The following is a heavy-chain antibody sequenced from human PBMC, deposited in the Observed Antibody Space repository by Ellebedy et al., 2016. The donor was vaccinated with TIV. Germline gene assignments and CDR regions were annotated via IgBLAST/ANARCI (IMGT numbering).Heavy chain of an antibody. Sequence: ASVKVSCKASGYTFTSYGISWVRQAPGQGLEWRIINPSGGSTSYAQKFQGRVTMTTDTSTSTAYMELRSLSSDDTAVYYCARVVDYYDSSGLDYWGQGTLVTVSS. V-gene: IGHV1-18*04. CDR1: GYTFTSYG. D-gene: IGHD3-22*01. CDR3: ARVVDYYDSSGLDY. CDR2: INPSGGST. J-gene: IGHJ4*02.